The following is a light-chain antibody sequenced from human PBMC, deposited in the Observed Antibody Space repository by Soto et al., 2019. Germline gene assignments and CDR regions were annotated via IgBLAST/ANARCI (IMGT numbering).Light chain of an antibody. J-gene: IGKJ4*01. CDR2: ASS. V-gene: IGKV1-39*01. CDR3: QQSYSPFLT. Sequence: DIQMTQSPSSLSASVGDRVTITCRASQTISSYLNWYQQKPGTAPKVLIYASSNLQSGVPSRFSGSGSGTYFTLTISSLQPEDFATYYCQQSYSPFLTFGGGTKVDI. CDR1: QTISSY.